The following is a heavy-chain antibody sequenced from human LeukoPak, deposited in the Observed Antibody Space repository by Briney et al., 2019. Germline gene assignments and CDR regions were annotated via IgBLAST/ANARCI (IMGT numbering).Heavy chain of an antibody. CDR2: ISGYKGNT. CDR3: ARGLGVVTAQSEQPKPRYFDL. J-gene: IGHJ2*01. Sequence: ASVKVSCKAAGYTFISYGIRWVRQAAGQGREWMGWISGYKGNTNYAQNLQGRVTMTTDTSTSTAYMELRSLRSDDTAVYYCARGLGVVTAQSEQPKPRYFDLWGRGTQVTVSS. V-gene: IGHV1-18*01. CDR1: GYTFISYG. D-gene: IGHD2-21*02.